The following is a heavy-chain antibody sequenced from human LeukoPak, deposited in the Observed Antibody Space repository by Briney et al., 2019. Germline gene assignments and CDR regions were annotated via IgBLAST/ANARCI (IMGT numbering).Heavy chain of an antibody. Sequence: SETLSLTCAVYGGSFSGYYWSWIRQPPGKGLEWIGEIYHSGSTNYNPSLKSRVTISVDKSKNQFSLKLSSVTAADTAVYYCARYSGYDYPDAFDIWGQGTMVTVSS. J-gene: IGHJ3*02. CDR1: GGSFSGYY. D-gene: IGHD5-12*01. CDR3: ARYSGYDYPDAFDI. CDR2: IYHSGST. V-gene: IGHV4-34*01.